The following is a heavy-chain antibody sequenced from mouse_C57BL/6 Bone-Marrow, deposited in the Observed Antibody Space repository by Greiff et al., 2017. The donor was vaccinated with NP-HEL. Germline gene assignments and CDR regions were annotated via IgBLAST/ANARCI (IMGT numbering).Heavy chain of an antibody. D-gene: IGHD1-1*01. Sequence: VKLEESGPGLVAPSQSLSITCTVSGFSLTSYAISWVRQPPGKGLEWLGVIWTGGGTNYNSALKSRLSISKDNSKSQVFLKMNSLQTDDTARYYCARSVDYYGSSYDWFAYWGQGTLVTVSA. CDR2: IWTGGGT. J-gene: IGHJ3*01. CDR3: ARSVDYYGSSYDWFAY. V-gene: IGHV2-9-1*01. CDR1: GFSLTSYA.